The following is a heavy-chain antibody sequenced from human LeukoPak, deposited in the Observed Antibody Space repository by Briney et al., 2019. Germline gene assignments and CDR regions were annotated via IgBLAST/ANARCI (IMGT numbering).Heavy chain of an antibody. CDR1: GFTFSSYG. V-gene: IGHV3-30*18. CDR2: ISYDGSNK. Sequence: QTGGSLRLSCAASGFTFSSYGMHWVRQAPGKGLEWVAVISYDGSNKYYADSVKGRFTISRDNSKNTLYLQMNSLRAEDTAVYYCAKGGLLWFGGRSGDAFDIWGQGTMVTVSS. J-gene: IGHJ3*02. CDR3: AKGGLLWFGGRSGDAFDI. D-gene: IGHD3-10*01.